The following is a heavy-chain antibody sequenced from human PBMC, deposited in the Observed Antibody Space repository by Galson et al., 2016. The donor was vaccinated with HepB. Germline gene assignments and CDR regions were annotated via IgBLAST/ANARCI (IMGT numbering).Heavy chain of an antibody. D-gene: IGHD5-12*01. Sequence: QSGAEVKKPGESLKISCKGSGYSFSNYWIGWVRQMPGKGLEWMGIIYPGDSDTRYSPSFQGQVTISADKSISSAFLQWSSLKASDTAIYYCAIQSGYDPYYFDYWGQGTLLTVSS. CDR1: GYSFSNYW. J-gene: IGHJ4*02. CDR3: AIQSGYDPYYFDY. V-gene: IGHV5-51*01. CDR2: IYPGDSDT.